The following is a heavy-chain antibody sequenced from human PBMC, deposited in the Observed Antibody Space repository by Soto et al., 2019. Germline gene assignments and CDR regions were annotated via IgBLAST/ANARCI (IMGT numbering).Heavy chain of an antibody. Sequence: GGSLRLSCAASGFTFSSYSMNWVRQAPGKGLEWVSYISSSSTIYYADSVKGRFTISRDNAKNSLYLQMNSLRAEDTAVYYCVEAMAAYWGQGTLVTVSS. CDR1: GFTFSSYS. CDR3: VEAMAAY. V-gene: IGHV3-48*01. D-gene: IGHD5-18*01. J-gene: IGHJ4*02. CDR2: ISSSSTI.